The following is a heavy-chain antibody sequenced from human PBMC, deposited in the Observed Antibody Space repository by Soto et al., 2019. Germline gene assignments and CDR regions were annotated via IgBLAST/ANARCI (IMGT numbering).Heavy chain of an antibody. J-gene: IGHJ5*02. CDR1: GFIFSTFD. CDR2: IGTLSDA. CDR3: ARGRSFSYDSTPPPRFDP. V-gene: IGHV3-13*01. Sequence: GGSLRLSCAASGFIFSTFDIHWVRQAPGKGLEWVSGIGTLSDAVYAASVQGRFTISRQNDKNSVYLQMNSLRAGDTAVYYCARGRSFSYDSTPPPRFDPRGQGTLVTVSS. D-gene: IGHD3-22*01.